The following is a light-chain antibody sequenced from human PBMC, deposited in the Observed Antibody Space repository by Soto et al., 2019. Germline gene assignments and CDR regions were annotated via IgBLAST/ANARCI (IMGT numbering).Light chain of an antibody. CDR3: SSYTTSSTYV. J-gene: IGLJ1*01. V-gene: IGLV2-14*01. CDR2: DVT. CDR1: SSDIGAYNF. Sequence: QSVLTQPASVSGSPGQSITISCTGSSSDIGAYNFATWYQQHPDKAPKLMVFDVTNRPSGVSDRFSGSKSGNTASLTISGLQAEDEVEYYCSSYTTSSTYVFGTGTKVTVL.